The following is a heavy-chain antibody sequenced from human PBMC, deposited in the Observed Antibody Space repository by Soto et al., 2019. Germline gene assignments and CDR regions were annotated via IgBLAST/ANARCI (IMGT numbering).Heavy chain of an antibody. CDR2: IIPIFGTA. CDR1: GGTFSSSA. D-gene: IGHD5-18*01. CDR3: ASHGYSYGYLFDY. J-gene: IGHJ4*02. Sequence: QVQLVQSGAEVKKPGSSVKVSCKASGGTFSSSAISWVRQAPGQGLEWMGGIIPIFGTADYAQKFQGRVTITADESTSTAYMELSSLRSEDTAVYYCASHGYSYGYLFDYWGQGTLVTVSS. V-gene: IGHV1-69*12.